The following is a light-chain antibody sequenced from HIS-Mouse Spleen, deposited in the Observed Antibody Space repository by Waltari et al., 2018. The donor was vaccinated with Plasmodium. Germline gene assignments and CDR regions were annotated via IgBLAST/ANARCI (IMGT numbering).Light chain of an antibody. CDR1: QGVSSY. J-gene: IGKJ4*01. Sequence: EIVFTQSPATLSLSPGERATLSCRASQGVSSYLAWYQQKPGQAPSLLLYDASNRAPGIPARVSGSGSGTDVTLSISGVEPEDFAVYYCEQRSNWLTFGGGTKVEIK. V-gene: IGKV3-11*01. CDR2: DAS. CDR3: EQRSNWLT.